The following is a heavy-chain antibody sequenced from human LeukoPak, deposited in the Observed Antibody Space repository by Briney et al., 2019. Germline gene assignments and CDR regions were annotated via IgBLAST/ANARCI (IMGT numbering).Heavy chain of an antibody. V-gene: IGHV4-39*01. Sequence: SETLSLTCTVSGGSISRSSDYWGWIRQPPGKGLEWNATNYHRGTTYYNPSLKSRITISVDTSKNQFSLNLTSVIAADTAVYYCVGGRAFDVWGQGTMVTVSS. CDR1: GGSISRSSDY. CDR3: VGGRAFDV. J-gene: IGHJ3*01. D-gene: IGHD3-16*01. CDR2: NYHRGTT.